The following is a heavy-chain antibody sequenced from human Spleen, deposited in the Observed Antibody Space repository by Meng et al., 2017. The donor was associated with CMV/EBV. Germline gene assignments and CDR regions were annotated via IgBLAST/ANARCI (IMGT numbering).Heavy chain of an antibody. CDR3: AREDHYSSSFDY. D-gene: IGHD6-13*01. V-gene: IGHV3-66*02. CDR1: GVTVSSNY. CDR2: IYSGGST. Sequence: GGSLRLSCVVSGVTVSSNYMSWVRQVPGMGLEWVSVIYSGGSTYYADSVKGRFTISRDNSKNTLYLQMNSLRAEDTAVYYCAREDHYSSSFDYWGQGTLVTVSS. J-gene: IGHJ4*02.